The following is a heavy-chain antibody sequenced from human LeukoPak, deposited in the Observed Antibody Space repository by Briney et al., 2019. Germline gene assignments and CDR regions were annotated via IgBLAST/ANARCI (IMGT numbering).Heavy chain of an antibody. J-gene: IGHJ5*02. CDR1: GYTFTSYG. V-gene: IGHV1-18*01. CDR3: ARYSGYCSSTSCYGGDNWFDP. Sequence: ASVKVSCKASGYTFTSYGISWVRQAPGQGLEWMGWISAYNGITNYAQKLQGRVTMTTDTSTSTAYMELRSLRSDDTAVYYCARYSGYCSSTSCYGGDNWFDPWGQGTLVTVSS. CDR2: ISAYNGIT. D-gene: IGHD2-2*01.